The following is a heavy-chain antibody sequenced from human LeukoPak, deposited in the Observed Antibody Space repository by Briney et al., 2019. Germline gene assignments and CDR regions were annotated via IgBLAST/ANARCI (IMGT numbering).Heavy chain of an antibody. Sequence: PGGSLRLSCAASGFTFNSYAMHWVRQAPGKGLEYVSAISSNGGSTYYANSVKGRFTISRDNSKNTLYLQMGSLRAEDMAVYYCARVPAGELLAYYFDYWGQGTLVTVSS. CDR2: ISSNGGST. D-gene: IGHD1-26*01. J-gene: IGHJ4*02. V-gene: IGHV3-64*01. CDR3: ARVPAGELLAYYFDY. CDR1: GFTFNSYA.